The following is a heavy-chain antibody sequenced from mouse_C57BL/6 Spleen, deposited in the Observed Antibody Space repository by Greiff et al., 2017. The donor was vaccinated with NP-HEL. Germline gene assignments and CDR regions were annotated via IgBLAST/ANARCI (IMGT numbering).Heavy chain of an antibody. D-gene: IGHD2-3*01. CDR2: IYPGSGST. J-gene: IGHJ4*01. CDR3: GWLLLRYDYAMDY. CDR1: GYTFTSYW. V-gene: IGHV1-55*01. Sequence: VQLQQSGAELVKPGASVKMSCKASGYTFTSYWITWVKQRPGQGLEWIGDIYPGSGSTNYNEKFKSKATLTVDTSSSTAYMQLSSLTSEDSAVYYCGWLLLRYDYAMDYWVQGTSVTVPS.